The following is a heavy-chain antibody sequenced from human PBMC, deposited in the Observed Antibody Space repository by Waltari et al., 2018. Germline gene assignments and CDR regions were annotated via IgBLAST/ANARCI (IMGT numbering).Heavy chain of an antibody. J-gene: IGHJ4*02. D-gene: IGHD3-16*01. CDR2: MSYDGSDQ. Sequence: QVQLVESGGGVVQPGRSLRLSCAASGFTFSSYGMHWVRQAPGKGPEGVAVMSYDGSDQNYADSGKGRFTISRDNTKNTLYLQMNSLRAEDTAVYYCARGGEGPYFDYWGQGALVTVSS. CDR3: ARGGEGPYFDY. V-gene: IGHV3-30*01. CDR1: GFTFSSYG.